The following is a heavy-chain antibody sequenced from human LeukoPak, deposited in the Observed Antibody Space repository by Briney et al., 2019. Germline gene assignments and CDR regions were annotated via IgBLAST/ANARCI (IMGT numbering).Heavy chain of an antibody. CDR3: ARSLDFWSGYFDY. CDR2: TRSDGNDK. CDR1: GFTFSDYG. Sequence: GGSLRLSCAASGFTFSDYGMHWVRQAPGKGLEWVAFTRSDGNDKYYADSVKGRFTISRDNSKNTLYLQMNSLRAEDTAVYYCARSLDFWSGYFDYWGQGTLVTVSS. J-gene: IGHJ4*02. D-gene: IGHD3-3*01. V-gene: IGHV3-30*02.